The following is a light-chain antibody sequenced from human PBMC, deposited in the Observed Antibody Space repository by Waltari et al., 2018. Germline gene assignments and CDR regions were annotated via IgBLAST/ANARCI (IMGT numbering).Light chain of an antibody. CDR3: NSYTTSGTVV. Sequence: QSALTQPASVSGSPGQSITISCTGTSSDVGTYKFVSWYHQHPGKVPKLIIYDATDRASVVSSRFSGSKSGNTASLTISGLQAEDEGDYYCNSYTTSGTVVFGGGTKLTVL. J-gene: IGLJ2*01. V-gene: IGLV2-14*03. CDR2: DAT. CDR1: SSDVGTYKF.